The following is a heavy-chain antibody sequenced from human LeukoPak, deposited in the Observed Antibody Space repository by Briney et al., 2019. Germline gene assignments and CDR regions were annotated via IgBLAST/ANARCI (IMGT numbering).Heavy chain of an antibody. Sequence: PSETLSLTCTVSGGSISSGDYYWSWIRQPPGKGLEWIGTAYYSGTTYYNPSLKSRVAISVDTFKNQFSLKLSSVTAADTALYYCARLPYSYRAHYFDYWGQGTLVTVSS. CDR2: AYYSGTT. CDR3: ARLPYSYRAHYFDY. V-gene: IGHV4-39*01. CDR1: GGSISSGDYY. J-gene: IGHJ4*02. D-gene: IGHD5-18*01.